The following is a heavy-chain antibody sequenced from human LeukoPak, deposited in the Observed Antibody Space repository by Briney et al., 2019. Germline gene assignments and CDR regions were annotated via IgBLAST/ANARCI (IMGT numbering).Heavy chain of an antibody. Sequence: SETLSLTCAVSGYSISSGYYWGWIRQPPGKGLEWIGSIYHSGSTNYNPALKSRVTISVDTSKNQFSLKLSSVTAADTAVYYCARDLMTTVTPGDYWGQGTLVTVSS. CDR3: ARDLMTTVTPGDY. V-gene: IGHV4-38-2*02. CDR2: IYHSGST. J-gene: IGHJ4*02. D-gene: IGHD4-17*01. CDR1: GYSISSGYY.